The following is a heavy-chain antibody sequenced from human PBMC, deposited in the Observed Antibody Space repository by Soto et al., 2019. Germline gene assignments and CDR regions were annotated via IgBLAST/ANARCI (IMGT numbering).Heavy chain of an antibody. CDR2: INHSGST. V-gene: IGHV4-34*01. J-gene: IGHJ4*02. Sequence: SETLSLTCTVYGGSFSGYYWSWIRQSPGKGLEWIGEINHSGSTNYNPFLKSRVTISVDTSKNQFSLKLSSVTAADTAVYYCARGDFCSGGSCSGGDYWGQGTLVTVSS. CDR3: ARGDFCSGGSCSGGDY. CDR1: GGSFSGYY. D-gene: IGHD2-15*01.